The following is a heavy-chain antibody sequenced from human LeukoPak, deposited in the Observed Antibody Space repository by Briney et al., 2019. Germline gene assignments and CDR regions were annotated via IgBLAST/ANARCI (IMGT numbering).Heavy chain of an antibody. Sequence: ASVKVSCKAFGYTFTSNYMHWVRQAPGQGPEWMGVISPSGGSTTYAQKFQGRVTLTRDMSTSTDYLELSSLRSEDTAVYYCARDRPVTTGGDAFDIWGQGTMVTVSS. CDR2: ISPSGGST. D-gene: IGHD4-17*01. CDR3: ARDRPVTTGGDAFDI. V-gene: IGHV1-46*01. J-gene: IGHJ3*02. CDR1: GYTFTSNY.